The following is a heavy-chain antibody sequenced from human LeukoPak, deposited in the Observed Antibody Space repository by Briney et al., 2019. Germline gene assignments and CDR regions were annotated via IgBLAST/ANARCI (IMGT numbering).Heavy chain of an antibody. CDR1: GFSFSTYA. CDR2: TVGGGGST. J-gene: IGHJ4*02. D-gene: IGHD3-16*01. V-gene: IGHV3-23*01. CDR3: AKDLGRDY. Sequence: GGSLRLSCEASGFSFSTYAMSWVRQAPGKGLEWVSGTVGGGGSTYYADSVKGRFTISRDNSKNMLYLQMNSLRAEDTAVYYCAKDLGRDYWGQGTLVTVSS.